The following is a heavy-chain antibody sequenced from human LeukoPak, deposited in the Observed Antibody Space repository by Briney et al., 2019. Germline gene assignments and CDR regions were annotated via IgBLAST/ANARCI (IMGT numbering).Heavy chain of an antibody. CDR2: ISGSGGST. D-gene: IGHD1-26*01. V-gene: IGHV3-23*01. Sequence: GGSLRLSCTASGFTFSSYAMSWVRQAPGKGLEWVSAISGSGGSTYYADSVKGRFTISRDNSKNTLYLQMNSLRAEDTAVYYCARGSVGAAEYFQHWGQGTLVTVSS. J-gene: IGHJ1*01. CDR3: ARGSVGAAEYFQH. CDR1: GFTFSSYA.